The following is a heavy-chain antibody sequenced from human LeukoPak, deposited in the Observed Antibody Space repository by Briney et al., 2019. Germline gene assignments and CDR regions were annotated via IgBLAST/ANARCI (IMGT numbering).Heavy chain of an antibody. Sequence: PSETLSLTCTVSGGSISSSSYYWGWIRQPPGKGLEWIGSIYYSGSTYYNPSLKSRVTISVDTSKNQFSLKLSSVTAADTAVYYCATSNYYDHNGHPRPNCFDPWGQGALVTVSS. CDR3: ATSNYYDHNGHPRPNCFDP. D-gene: IGHD3-22*01. CDR2: IYYSGST. V-gene: IGHV4-39*07. J-gene: IGHJ5*02. CDR1: GGSISSSSYY.